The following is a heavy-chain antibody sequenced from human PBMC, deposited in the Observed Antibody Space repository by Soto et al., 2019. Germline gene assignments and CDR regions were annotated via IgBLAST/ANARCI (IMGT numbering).Heavy chain of an antibody. CDR3: ARGATTVPGDFVDY. CDR2: IYYSGNA. V-gene: IGHV4-31*03. Sequence: QVQLHESGPGLVKPSQTLSLTCTVSGGSVNSGGYYWTWIRQHPGQGLEWIGYIYYSGNAYYNPSLKGRVSISLDPSKNLVALKLSTVTAADTAVYYCARGATTVPGDFVDYWGQGTLVTVSS. D-gene: IGHD4-17*01. CDR1: GGSVNSGGYY. J-gene: IGHJ4*02.